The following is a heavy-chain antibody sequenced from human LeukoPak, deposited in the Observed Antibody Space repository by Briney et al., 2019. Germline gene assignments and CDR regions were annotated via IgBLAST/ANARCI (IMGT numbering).Heavy chain of an antibody. Sequence: QPGGSLRLSCAASGFTVSSNYMSWVRQAPGKGLEWVSVIYSGGSTYYADSVKGRFTISRDNSKNTLYLQMNSLRAEDTAVYYCASRSSVAASGPGWGQRTLVTVSS. J-gene: IGHJ4*02. CDR3: ASRSSVAASGPG. CDR2: IYSGGST. D-gene: IGHD2-15*01. V-gene: IGHV3-53*01. CDR1: GFTVSSNY.